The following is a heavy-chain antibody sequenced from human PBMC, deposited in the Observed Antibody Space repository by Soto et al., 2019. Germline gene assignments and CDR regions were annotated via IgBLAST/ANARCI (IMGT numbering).Heavy chain of an antibody. J-gene: IGHJ4*02. CDR3: ARDHDRGRVGDYFDY. CDR2: IKPDGSEK. Sequence: GGSLRLSCAASGFTFSIHWMTWVRQAPGKGLEWPANIKPDGSEKNYVDSVKGRFTISRDNAKNSLYLQMNSLRAEDTAVFYCARDHDRGRVGDYFDYWGQGTLVTVSS. D-gene: IGHD3-3*01. CDR1: GFTFSIHW. V-gene: IGHV3-7*01.